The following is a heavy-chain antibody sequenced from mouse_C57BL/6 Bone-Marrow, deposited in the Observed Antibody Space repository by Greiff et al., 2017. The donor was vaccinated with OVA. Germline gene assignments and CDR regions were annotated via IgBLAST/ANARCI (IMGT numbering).Heavy chain of an antibody. CDR3: SLYYSKGGWYFDA. CDR2: IDPSDSYT. Sequence: QVQLQQPGAELVMPGASVKLSCKASGYTFTSYWMLWVKQRPGQGLEWIGEIDPSDSYTNYNQKFKGKSTLTVDKSSSTAYMQLSSLTSEDSAVYYCSLYYSKGGWYFDAWGTGTTVTVSS. CDR1: GYTFTSYW. V-gene: IGHV1-69*01. J-gene: IGHJ1*03. D-gene: IGHD2-5*01.